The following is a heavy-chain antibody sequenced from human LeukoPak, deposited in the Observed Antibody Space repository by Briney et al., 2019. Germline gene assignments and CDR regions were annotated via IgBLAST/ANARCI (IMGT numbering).Heavy chain of an antibody. CDR1: GFIFDDYA. J-gene: IGHJ3*02. CDR2: ISWNSGSI. Sequence: GRSLRLSCAASGFIFDDYAMHWVRQAPGKGLEWVSGISWNSGSIGYADSVKGRFTISRDNAKNSLYLHMNSLRAEDTALYYCAKDTGNYRTRAFDIWGQGTMVTVSS. V-gene: IGHV3-9*01. D-gene: IGHD1-7*01. CDR3: AKDTGNYRTRAFDI.